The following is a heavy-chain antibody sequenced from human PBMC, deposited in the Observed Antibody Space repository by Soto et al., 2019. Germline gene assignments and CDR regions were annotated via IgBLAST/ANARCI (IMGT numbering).Heavy chain of an antibody. Sequence: SETLSLTCTVSGGSISSYYWSWIRQPPGKGLEWIGYIYYSGSTNYNPSLKSRVTISVDTSKNQFSLKLSSVTAADTAVYYCARDGGYSRSWYGPLGEYGMDVWGQGTTLTVS. CDR2: IYYSGST. CDR1: GGSISSYY. CDR3: ARDGGYSRSWYGPLGEYGMDV. J-gene: IGHJ6*02. D-gene: IGHD6-13*01. V-gene: IGHV4-59*01.